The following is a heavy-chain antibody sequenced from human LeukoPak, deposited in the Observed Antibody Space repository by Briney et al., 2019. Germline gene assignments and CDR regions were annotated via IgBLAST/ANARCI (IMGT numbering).Heavy chain of an antibody. J-gene: IGHJ4*02. CDR1: GFTFSSFA. Sequence: GGSLRLSCAASGFTFSSFAMSWVRQAPGKGLEWVSYISTGSSTTYYADSVKGRFTISRDNVENSLYLQMNSLRDEDTAVYYCARVAAGYSVNYFDYWGQGTLVTVSS. D-gene: IGHD4-23*01. CDR2: ISTGSSTT. V-gene: IGHV3-48*02. CDR3: ARVAAGYSVNYFDY.